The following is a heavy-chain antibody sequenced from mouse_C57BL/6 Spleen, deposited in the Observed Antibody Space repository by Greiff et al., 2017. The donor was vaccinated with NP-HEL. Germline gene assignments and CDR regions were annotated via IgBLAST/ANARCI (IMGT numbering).Heavy chain of an antibody. CDR1: GFTFSNYW. D-gene: IGHD2-5*01. CDR2: IRLKSDNYAT. CDR3: PSNYEGDYYAMDY. V-gene: IGHV6-3*01. J-gene: IGHJ4*01. Sequence: EVQGVESGGGLVQPGGSMKLSCVASGFTFSNYWMNWVRQSPEKGLEWVAQIRLKSDNYATHYAESVKGRFTISRDDSKSSVYLQMNNLRAEDTGIYYCPSNYEGDYYAMDYWGQGTSVTVSS.